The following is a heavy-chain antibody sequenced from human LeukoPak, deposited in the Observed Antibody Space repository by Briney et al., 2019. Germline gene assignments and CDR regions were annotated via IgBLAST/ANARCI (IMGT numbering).Heavy chain of an antibody. V-gene: IGHV4-30-2*01. Sequence: PSETLSLTCTVSGGSICSGGYDWGWIRQPPGKGLEWIGYIYQSRNIYYNPSLQSRFTISIDRSKNQFSLTLTSGTAADTAVYFCARDRIVAGGGTAWLDPWGQGTLVTVSS. D-gene: IGHD1-26*01. CDR1: GGSICSGGYD. J-gene: IGHJ5*02. CDR2: IYQSRNI. CDR3: ARDRIVAGGGTAWLDP.